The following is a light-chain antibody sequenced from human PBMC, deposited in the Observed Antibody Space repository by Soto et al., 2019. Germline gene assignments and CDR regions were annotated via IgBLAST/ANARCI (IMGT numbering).Light chain of an antibody. CDR2: WVS. J-gene: IGKJ1*01. V-gene: IGKV2-30*02. CDR3: MQSTHWPPT. CDR1: HSLLHSSGYIY. Sequence: VLTQSPLSLPVTPGEPASVSCSSSHSLLHSSGYIYLNWFQQRPGQSPRRLIYWVSNRDSGVPGRFSGSGAGTDFTLKISRVEAEDVGVYYCMQSTHWPPTFGQGTKVDIK.